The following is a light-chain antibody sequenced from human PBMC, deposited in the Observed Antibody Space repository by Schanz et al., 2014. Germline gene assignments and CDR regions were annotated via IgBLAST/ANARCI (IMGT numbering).Light chain of an antibody. CDR1: QSVSSSY. Sequence: EIVMTQSPGTLSLSPGERATLSCRASQSVSSSYLAWYQQKAGQAPRLLIYGASSRATGIPDRFSGSGSGTDFTLTITRLEPEDFAVYYCQHYGSSPETFGRGTTVEIK. CDR2: GAS. V-gene: IGKV3-20*01. CDR3: QHYGSSPET. J-gene: IGKJ1*01.